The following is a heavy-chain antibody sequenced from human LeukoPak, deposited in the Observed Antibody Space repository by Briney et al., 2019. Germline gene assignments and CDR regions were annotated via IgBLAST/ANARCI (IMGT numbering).Heavy chain of an antibody. J-gene: IGHJ6*02. V-gene: IGHV3-30*04. D-gene: IGHD5-24*01. Sequence: GRSLRLSCAASGFTFSSYAMHWVRQAPGKGLEWVAVISYDGSNKYYADSVKGRFTISRDNSKNTLYLQMNSLRAEDTAVYYCARAVGEATMIYYYYGMDVWGQGTTVTVSS. CDR3: ARAVGEATMIYYYYGMDV. CDR1: GFTFSSYA. CDR2: ISYDGSNK.